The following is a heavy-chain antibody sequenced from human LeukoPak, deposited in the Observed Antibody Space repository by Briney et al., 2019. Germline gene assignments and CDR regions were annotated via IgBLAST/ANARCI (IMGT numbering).Heavy chain of an antibody. CDR1: GFTFSSFT. V-gene: IGHV3-21*06. Sequence: PGGSLRLSCAASGFTFSSFTMNWVRQAPGKGLEWISSISSSDGYMAYADSVKGRFTISRDNAKNSLYLQMNSLRAEDTAVYYCARIGLYPGYSSGWAHDFDYWGQGTLVTVSS. CDR3: ARIGLYPGYSSGWAHDFDY. CDR2: ISSSDGYM. J-gene: IGHJ4*02. D-gene: IGHD6-25*01.